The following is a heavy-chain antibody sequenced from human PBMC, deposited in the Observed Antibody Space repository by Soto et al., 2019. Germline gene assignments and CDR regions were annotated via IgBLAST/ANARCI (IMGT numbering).Heavy chain of an antibody. J-gene: IGHJ6*02. CDR3: ARGPMVLGTRYDMDV. CDR1: GGSISSGGYS. Sequence: PSETLSLTCAVSGGSISSGGYSWSWIRQPPGKGLEWIGYIYHSGSTTYNPSLKSRVTISVDTSKRQFSLKLSSVTAADTAVYYCARGPMVLGTRYDMDVWGQVTTVTVSS. CDR2: IYHSGST. V-gene: IGHV4-30-2*02. D-gene: IGHD3-10*01.